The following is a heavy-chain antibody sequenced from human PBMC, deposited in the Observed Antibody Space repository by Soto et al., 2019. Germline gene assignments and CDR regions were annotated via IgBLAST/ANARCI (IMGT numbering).Heavy chain of an antibody. CDR1: GYTFISYG. D-gene: IGHD3-10*01. J-gene: IGHJ4*02. V-gene: IGHV1-18*01. Sequence: QVQLVQSGAEVKKPGASVKVSCKASGYTFISYGISWVRQAPGQGLEWMGWISAYNGNTKYAQKVQDRVTMTTDTSTSTAKMERRSLRSDDTAVYYCARDFRAGIYYGSGSSVDYWGQGTLVTVSS. CDR2: ISAYNGNT. CDR3: ARDFRAGIYYGSGSSVDY.